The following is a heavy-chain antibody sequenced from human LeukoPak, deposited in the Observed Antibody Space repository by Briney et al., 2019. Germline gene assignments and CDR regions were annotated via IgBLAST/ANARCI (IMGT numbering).Heavy chain of an antibody. CDR2: IYYSGST. V-gene: IGHV4-59*08. Sequence: PSETLSLTCTVSGGSISSYYWSWIRQPPGKGLEWIGYIYYSGSTNYNPSLKSRVTISVDTSKNQFSLKLSSVTAADTAVYYCARGQWGWGSLEAFDIWGQGTMVTVSS. CDR3: ARGQWGWGSLEAFDI. J-gene: IGHJ3*02. CDR1: GGSISSYY. D-gene: IGHD3-16*02.